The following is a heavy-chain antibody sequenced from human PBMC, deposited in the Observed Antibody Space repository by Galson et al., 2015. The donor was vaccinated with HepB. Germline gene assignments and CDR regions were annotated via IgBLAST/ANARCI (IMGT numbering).Heavy chain of an antibody. D-gene: IGHD6-13*01. V-gene: IGHV1-2*05. Sequence: SVKVSCKASESTFTAYYLHWVRQAPGQGLEWMGRINPHTGDTNYAQPFQGRVTMTRDTSIGTAYMELSRLSSDDTVAYYCTKEGSSNDFDFWGQGTLVTVSS. J-gene: IGHJ4*02. CDR1: ESTFTAYY. CDR2: INPHTGDT. CDR3: TKEGSSNDFDF.